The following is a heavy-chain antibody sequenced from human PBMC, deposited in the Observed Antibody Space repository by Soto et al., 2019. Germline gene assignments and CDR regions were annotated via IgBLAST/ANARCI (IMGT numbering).Heavy chain of an antibody. D-gene: IGHD1-1*01. CDR3: ATPSPPQFLNLKLERREYFDS. Sequence: PSETLSLTCTVSGGSISSSSYYWGWIRQPPGKVLEWIGSIYYSGSTYYNPSLKSRVTISVDTSKNQFSLKLSSVTAEDTAVYYCATPSPPQFLNLKLERREYFDSWGQGTLVTVSS. CDR1: GGSISSSSYY. V-gene: IGHV4-39*01. J-gene: IGHJ4*02. CDR2: IYYSGST.